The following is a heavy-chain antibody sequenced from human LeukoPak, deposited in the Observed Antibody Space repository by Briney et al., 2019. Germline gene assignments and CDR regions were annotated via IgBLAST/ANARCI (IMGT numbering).Heavy chain of an antibody. V-gene: IGHV4-59*01. J-gene: IGHJ3*02. CDR3: ARDSASWYDAFDI. CDR2: IYYSGST. CDR1: GGSISSYY. Sequence: SETLSLTCTVSGGSISSYYWSWIRQPPGKGLEWVGYIYYSGSTNYNPSLKSRVTISVDTSKNQVSLKLSSVTAADTAVYYCARDSASWYDAFDIWGQGTMVTVSS. D-gene: IGHD6-13*01.